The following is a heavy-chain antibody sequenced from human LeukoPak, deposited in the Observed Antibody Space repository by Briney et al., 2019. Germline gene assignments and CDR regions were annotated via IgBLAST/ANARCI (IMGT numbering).Heavy chain of an antibody. CDR2: FDPEDGET. CDR3: ATGSYSSSSAYYYYYYMDV. CDR1: GYTFTGYY. D-gene: IGHD6-6*01. V-gene: IGHV1-24*01. J-gene: IGHJ6*03. Sequence: ASVKVSCKASGYTFTGYYMHWVRQAPGKGLEWMGGFDPEDGETIYAQKFQGRVTMTEDTSTDTAYMELSSLRSEDTAVYYCATGSYSSSSAYYYYYYMDVWGKGTTVTVSS.